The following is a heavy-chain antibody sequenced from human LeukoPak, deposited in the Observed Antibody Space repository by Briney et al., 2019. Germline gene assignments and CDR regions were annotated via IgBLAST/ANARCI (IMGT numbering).Heavy chain of an antibody. CDR3: AREQSGTRGWYTVDY. CDR1: GFSFSAYA. CDR2: IRGNSERP. Sequence: GGSLRLSCVASGFSFSAYAITWVRQAPGKGMEWVSAIRGNSERPYYADSVRGRFTISRDNSKDTSYLQISSLRVEDTAVYYCAREQSGTRGWYTVDYWGQGTLVAVSS. V-gene: IGHV3-23*01. D-gene: IGHD6-19*01. J-gene: IGHJ4*02.